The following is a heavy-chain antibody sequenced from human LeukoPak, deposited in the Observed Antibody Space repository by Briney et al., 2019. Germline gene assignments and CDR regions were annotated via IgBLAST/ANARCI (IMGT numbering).Heavy chain of an antibody. V-gene: IGHV3-48*03. Sequence: GGSLRLSCEVSELSFNIYEMNWVRQAPGKGLEWVAYISSSRNTRYYADSVTGRFIISRDNLKNSLFLEMNSLRVEDTAVYYCARVRGRFDHWGQGTLVTVSS. J-gene: IGHJ4*02. CDR3: ARVRGRFDH. D-gene: IGHD1-26*01. CDR1: ELSFNIYE. CDR2: ISSSRNTR.